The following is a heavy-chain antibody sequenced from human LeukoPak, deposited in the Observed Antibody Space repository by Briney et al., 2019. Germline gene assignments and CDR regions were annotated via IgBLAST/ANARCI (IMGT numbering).Heavy chain of an antibody. CDR1: GGSISSGEYY. CDR3: ARALNGYFYAFDS. D-gene: IGHD2/OR15-2a*01. CDR2: FSYTGST. Sequence: SQTLSLTCTVSGGSISSGEYYWSWIRQPPGKGLEWVGYFSYTGSTYYNPSVKSRVSISVDTSKNQFSLKLTSVTAADTAVYYCARALNGYFYAFDSWGQGTLVTVSS. J-gene: IGHJ4*02. V-gene: IGHV4-30-4*01.